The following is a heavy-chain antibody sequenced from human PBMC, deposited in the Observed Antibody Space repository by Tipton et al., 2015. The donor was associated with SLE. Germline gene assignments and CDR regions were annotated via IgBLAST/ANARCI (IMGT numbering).Heavy chain of an antibody. Sequence: SLRLSCAASGFTFSSYGMHWVRQAPGKGLEWVAVIWYDGSNKYYADSVKGRFTISRDNSKNTLYLQMNSLRAEDTAVYYCARDGGGGWKSFDYWGQGTLVTVSS. V-gene: IGHV3-33*01. CDR2: IWYDGSNK. CDR3: ARDGGGGWKSFDY. D-gene: IGHD3-16*01. J-gene: IGHJ4*02. CDR1: GFTFSSYG.